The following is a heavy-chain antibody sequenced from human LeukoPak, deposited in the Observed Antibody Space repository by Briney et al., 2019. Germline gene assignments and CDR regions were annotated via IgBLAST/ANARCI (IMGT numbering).Heavy chain of an antibody. CDR2: ISGGTDIT. Sequence: GGSLRLSCAASGFTFSSYAMSWVRQAPGKGLEWVSAISGGTDITYYADSVKGRITISRDNNKNTLYLQMNSLRAEDTAVYYCAKDRRVRIEIFRWYHLDYWGQGTLVTVSS. V-gene: IGHV3-23*01. CDR3: AKDRRVRIEIFRWYHLDY. D-gene: IGHD2-15*01. CDR1: GFTFSSYA. J-gene: IGHJ4*02.